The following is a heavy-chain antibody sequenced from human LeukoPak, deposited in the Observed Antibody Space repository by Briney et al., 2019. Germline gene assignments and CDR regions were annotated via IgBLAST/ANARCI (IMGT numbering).Heavy chain of an antibody. J-gene: IGHJ5*02. V-gene: IGHV1-69*04. D-gene: IGHD6-13*01. CDR2: IIPILGIA. Sequence: EASVKVSCKASGGTFSSYAISWVRQAPGQGLEWMGRIIPILGIANYAQKFQGRVTITADKSTSTAYMELSSLRPEDTAVYYCARGAIAAAANWFDPWGQGTLVTVSS. CDR1: GGTFSSYA. CDR3: ARGAIAAAANWFDP.